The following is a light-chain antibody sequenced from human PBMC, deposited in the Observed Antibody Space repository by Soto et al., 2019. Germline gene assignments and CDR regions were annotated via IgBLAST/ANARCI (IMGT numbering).Light chain of an antibody. CDR1: QSVLYSSNNKNC. CDR2: WAS. Sequence: DIVMTQSPDSLAVSLGERATLNCKSSQSVLYSSNNKNCLAWYQQKPGQPPKLLIYWASTRESGVPDRFSGSGSGADFTLTISSLQAEDVAVYYCQQYYTTPPTFSQGTRLEIK. V-gene: IGKV4-1*01. J-gene: IGKJ5*01. CDR3: QQYYTTPPT.